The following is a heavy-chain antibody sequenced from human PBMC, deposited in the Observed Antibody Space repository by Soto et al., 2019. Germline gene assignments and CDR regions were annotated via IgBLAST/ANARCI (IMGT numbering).Heavy chain of an antibody. D-gene: IGHD1-20*01. J-gene: IGHJ6*03. CDR2: IWYDGSNK. CDR1: GFTFSSYG. Sequence: GGSLRLSCAASGFTFSSYGMHWVRQAPGKGLEWVAVIWYDGSNKYYADSVKGRFTISRDNSKNTLYLQMNSLRAEDTAVYYCATLTGTTGYYYMDVWGKGTTVTVSS. CDR3: ATLTGTTGYYYMDV. V-gene: IGHV3-33*01.